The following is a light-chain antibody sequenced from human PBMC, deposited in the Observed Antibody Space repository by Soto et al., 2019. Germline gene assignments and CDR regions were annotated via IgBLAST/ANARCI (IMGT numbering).Light chain of an antibody. CDR1: QSLNTR. CDR2: DAS. J-gene: IGKJ1*01. CDR3: QQYKSYST. V-gene: IGKV1-5*01. Sequence: DIRLTQSPSTLSASVGDRVTLTCRASQSLNTRLAWYQQRPGKAPKLLIYDASTLESGVPSRFSGGGSGTEFTLTINNLQPDDLATYICQQYKSYSTFGRGTKVDIK.